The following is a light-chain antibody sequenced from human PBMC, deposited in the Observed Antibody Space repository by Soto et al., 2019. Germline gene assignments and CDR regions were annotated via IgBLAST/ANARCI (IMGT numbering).Light chain of an antibody. CDR1: QNISNY. CDR3: QQRSNWPPEIT. CDR2: DAS. J-gene: IGKJ5*01. V-gene: IGKV3-11*01. Sequence: IVLIQSPATLSVSPGERATLSCRASQNISNYLIWYQQKPGQAPRLLIYDASTRAIGIPARFSGSGSGTDFTLTITSLEPEDFAVYYCQQRSNWPPEITFGQGTRLEIK.